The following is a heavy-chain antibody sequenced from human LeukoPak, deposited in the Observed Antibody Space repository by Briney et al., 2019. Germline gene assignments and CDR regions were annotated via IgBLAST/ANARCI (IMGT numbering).Heavy chain of an antibody. CDR1: GFTVSSNY. CDR2: IYSGGST. V-gene: IGHV3-53*01. CDR3: ARARGYSYGLNY. Sequence: GGSLRLSCAASGFTVSSNYISWVRQAPGKGLEWVSVIYSGGSTYYADSVKGRFTISRDNSKNTLYLQMNSLRAEDTAVYYCARARGYSYGLNYWGQGTLVTVSS. D-gene: IGHD5-18*01. J-gene: IGHJ4*02.